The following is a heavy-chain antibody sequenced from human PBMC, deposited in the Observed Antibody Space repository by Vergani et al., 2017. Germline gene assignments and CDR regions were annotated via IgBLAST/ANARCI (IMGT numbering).Heavy chain of an antibody. J-gene: IGHJ6*02. CDR3: AREEGYCSGGSCPYYYGMDV. Sequence: QLQLQESGPGLVKPSETLSLTCTVSGGSITYGAFYWGWIRQSPGKGLEWIGSIYYSENKFYNPSLESRVTLSIDTTKNQFSLKLKSVTAADTAVYYCAREEGYCSGGSCPYYYGMDVWGQGP. CDR2: IYYSENK. V-gene: IGHV4-39*02. CDR1: GGSITYGAFY. D-gene: IGHD2-15*01.